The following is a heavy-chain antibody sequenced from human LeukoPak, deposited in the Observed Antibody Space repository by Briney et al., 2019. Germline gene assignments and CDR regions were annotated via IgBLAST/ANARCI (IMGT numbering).Heavy chain of an antibody. D-gene: IGHD3-9*01. Sequence: GGSLRLSCEASGFTFSSYWTSWVRQAPGKGLEWVANIKTDGSEKYYVDSVKGRFTISRDNAKNSLYLQMNSLRAEDTAVYYCARDYTGYFPWGQGTLVIVSS. CDR3: ARDYTGYFP. CDR1: GFTFSSYW. CDR2: IKTDGSEK. J-gene: IGHJ5*02. V-gene: IGHV3-7*03.